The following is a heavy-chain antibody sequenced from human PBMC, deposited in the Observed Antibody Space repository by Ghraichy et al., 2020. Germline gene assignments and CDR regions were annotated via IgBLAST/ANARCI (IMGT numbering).Heavy chain of an antibody. CDR3: ARDMGSSSWYPFDY. CDR2: IKQDGSEK. J-gene: IGHJ4*02. Sequence: GGSLRLSCAASGFTFSSYWMSWVRQAPGKGLEWVANIKQDGSEKYYVDSVKGRFTISRDNAKNSLYLQMNSLRAEDTAVYYCARDMGSSSWYPFDYWGQGTLVTVSS. D-gene: IGHD6-13*01. V-gene: IGHV3-7*03. CDR1: GFTFSSYW.